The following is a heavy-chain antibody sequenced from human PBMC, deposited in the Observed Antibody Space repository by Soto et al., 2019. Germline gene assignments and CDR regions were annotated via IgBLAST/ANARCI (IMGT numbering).Heavy chain of an antibody. V-gene: IGHV4-59*01. CDR1: GGSISSYY. CDR2: IYYSGST. D-gene: IGHD6-13*01. J-gene: IGHJ4*02. CDR3: ARAPPNAAADYYFDY. Sequence: SETLSLTCTVSGGSISSYYWSWIRQPPGKGLEWIGYIYYSGSTNYNPSLKSRVTISVDTSKNQFSLKLSSVTAADTAVYYCARAPPNAAADYYFDYWGQGTLVTVSS.